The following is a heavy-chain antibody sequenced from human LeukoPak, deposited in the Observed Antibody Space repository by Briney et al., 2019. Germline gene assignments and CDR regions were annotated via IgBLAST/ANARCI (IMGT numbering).Heavy chain of an antibody. J-gene: IGHJ6*03. D-gene: IGHD2-15*01. CDR3: ARGRYCSGGSCYSGYYYYYMDV. CDR1: GGSFRGYY. V-gene: IGHV4-34*01. Sequence: SETLSLTCAVYGGSFRGYYWSWIRQPPGTGLEWSGEINHSGSTNYNPYLKSRVTISVDTSKNQFSLKLSSVTAADTAVYYCARGRYCSGGSCYSGYYYYYMDVWGKGTTVTVSS. CDR2: INHSGST.